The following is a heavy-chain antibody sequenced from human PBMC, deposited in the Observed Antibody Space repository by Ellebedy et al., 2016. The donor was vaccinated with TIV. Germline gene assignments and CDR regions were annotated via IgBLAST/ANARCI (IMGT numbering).Heavy chain of an antibody. CDR1: GFTFRSYS. Sequence: GGSLRLSCAASGFTFRSYSMNWVRQAPGKGPEWVSHIKSSSNPIYYADSVKGRFIISRDNAKNSLYLQMNNLRDEDTAVYYCSRDGGRGGGNDFWGQGTLVIVSS. CDR3: SRDGGRGGGNDF. J-gene: IGHJ4*02. V-gene: IGHV3-48*02. D-gene: IGHD3-16*01. CDR2: IKSSSNPI.